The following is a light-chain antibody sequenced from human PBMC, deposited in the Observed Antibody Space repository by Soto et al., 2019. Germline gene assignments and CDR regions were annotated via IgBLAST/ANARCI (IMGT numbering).Light chain of an antibody. CDR1: SSNIGNNY. CDR2: DND. CDR3: ATWDRSLSVGV. V-gene: IGLV1-51*01. Sequence: QSVLTQPPSVSAAPGQKVTIYCSGSSSNIGNNYVFWYQQLPGTAPKLLIYDNDKRPSGIPDRFSGSKSGTSATLGITGLQTGDEADYYYATWDRSLSVGVFGGGTKVTVL. J-gene: IGLJ2*01.